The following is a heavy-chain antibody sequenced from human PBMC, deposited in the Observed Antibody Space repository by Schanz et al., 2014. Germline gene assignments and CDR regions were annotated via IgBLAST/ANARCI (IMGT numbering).Heavy chain of an antibody. CDR2: ISGSGAST. CDR1: GFTFSSYD. Sequence: VQLVESGGGVVQPGRSLRLSCVASGFTFSSYDVFWVRQAPGKGLEWVSGISGSGASTYYADSVRGRITMSRDNSKNTMYLQINNLRADDTAVYYCARELPGVVAFDVWGQGTMVTVSS. J-gene: IGHJ3*01. D-gene: IGHD7-27*01. V-gene: IGHV3-23*04. CDR3: ARELPGVVAFDV.